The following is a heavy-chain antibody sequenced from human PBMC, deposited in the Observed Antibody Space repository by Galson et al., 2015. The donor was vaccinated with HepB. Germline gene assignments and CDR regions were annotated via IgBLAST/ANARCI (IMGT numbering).Heavy chain of an antibody. CDR3: ARPLVTVAGTRWFYP. J-gene: IGHJ5*02. V-gene: IGHV3-23*01. CDR2: IGSGGIDT. CDR1: GFTFSSYA. D-gene: IGHD6-19*01. Sequence: SLRLSCAASGFTFSSYAMSWVRQAPGKGLEWVSAIGSGGIDTHYADSVKGRFTISKDNSKNILFLQMNSLSGEDTAVYYCARPLVTVAGTRWFYPWGQGHLVTVSS.